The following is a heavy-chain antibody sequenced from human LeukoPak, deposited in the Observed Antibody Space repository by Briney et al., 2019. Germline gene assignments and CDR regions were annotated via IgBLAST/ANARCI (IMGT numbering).Heavy chain of an antibody. D-gene: IGHD4/OR15-4a*01. CDR3: AKESGALGAPLYDY. CDR2: ISDNGGGT. CDR1: GFSFGSSA. V-gene: IGHV3-23*01. J-gene: IGHJ4*02. Sequence: PGGSLRLSCAASGFSFGSSAMSWVRQAPGEGLEWVSGISDNGGGTYYADSVKGRFTISRDNSKNMLYLQMNSLRAEDTAVYYCAKESGALGAPLYDYWGQGILVTGSS.